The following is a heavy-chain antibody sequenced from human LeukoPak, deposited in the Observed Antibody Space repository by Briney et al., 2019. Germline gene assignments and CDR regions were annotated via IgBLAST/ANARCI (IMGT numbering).Heavy chain of an antibody. CDR2: INPNSGGT. CDR3: ARGAYYYDSSGYYQVLKDIDY. V-gene: IGHV1-2*06. D-gene: IGHD3-22*01. J-gene: IGHJ4*02. CDR1: GYTFTGYY. Sequence: GASVKVSCKASGYTFTGYYMHWVRQAPGQGLEWMGRINPNSGGTNYAQKLQGRVTMTTDTSTSTAYMELRSLRSDDTAVYYCARGAYYYDSSGYYQVLKDIDYWGQGTLVTVSS.